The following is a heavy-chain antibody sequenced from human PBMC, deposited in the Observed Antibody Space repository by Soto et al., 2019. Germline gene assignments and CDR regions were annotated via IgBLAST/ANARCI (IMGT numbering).Heavy chain of an antibody. CDR3: AKSAYYDFWSGYYRNHYYYGMDV. CDR1: GGTFSSYA. D-gene: IGHD3-3*01. J-gene: IGHJ6*02. CDR2: IIPIFGTA. V-gene: IGHV1-69*13. Sequence: GASVKVSCKASGGTFSSYAISWVRQAPGQGLEWMGGIIPIFGTANYAQKFQGRVTITADESTSTAYMQLSSLRSEDTAVYYCAKSAYYDFWSGYYRNHYYYGMDVWGQGTTVTVSS.